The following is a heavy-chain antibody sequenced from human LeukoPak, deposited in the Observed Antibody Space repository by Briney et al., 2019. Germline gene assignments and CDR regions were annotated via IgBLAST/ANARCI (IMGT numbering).Heavy chain of an antibody. J-gene: IGHJ5*02. V-gene: IGHV5-51*01. CDR1: GYSFTSYW. Sequence: GESLQISCKGSGYSFTSYWIGWVRQMPRKGLEWMGIIYPGDSDTRYSPSFQGQVTISADKSISTAYLQWSSLKASDTAMYYCARGIQLRNNWFDPWGQGTLVTVSS. CDR3: ARGIQLRNNWFDP. CDR2: IYPGDSDT. D-gene: IGHD5-18*01.